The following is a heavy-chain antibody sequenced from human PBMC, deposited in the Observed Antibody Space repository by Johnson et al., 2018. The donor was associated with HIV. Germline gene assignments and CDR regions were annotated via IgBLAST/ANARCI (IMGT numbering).Heavy chain of an antibody. J-gene: IGHJ3*02. V-gene: IGHV3-30*14. D-gene: IGHD3-10*01. CDR3: ARGRAGGAFDI. CDR1: GFIFSSYA. CDR2: ISFDGSNT. Sequence: QVQLMESGGGVVQPGRSLRLSCAASGFIFSSYAMHWVRRAPGKGLEWVAVISFDGSNTYYADSVKGRFTISRDNSKNTLYLQMNSLRAGDTAVYYCARGRAGGAFDIWGQGTMVTVSS.